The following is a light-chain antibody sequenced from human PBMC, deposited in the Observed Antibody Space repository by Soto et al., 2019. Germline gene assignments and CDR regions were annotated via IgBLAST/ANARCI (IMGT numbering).Light chain of an antibody. CDR1: SSNIGSSS. Sequence: QSVLTQPPSASGTPGQRVTISCSGSSSNIGSSSVNWYQQLPGTAPKLLIYTNSQRPSGVPDRFSGSKSGTSASLTISGPQSEDEADYYCAAWDYSLTGYVFGTGTKVTVL. J-gene: IGLJ1*01. CDR3: AAWDYSLTGYV. V-gene: IGLV1-44*01. CDR2: TNS.